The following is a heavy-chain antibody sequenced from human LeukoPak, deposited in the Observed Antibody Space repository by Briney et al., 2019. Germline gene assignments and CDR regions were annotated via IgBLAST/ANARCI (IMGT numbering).Heavy chain of an antibody. CDR3: AKGITASNYDAFNI. Sequence: PGGSLRLSCAASGFTFSSYAMSWVRQAPGKGLDWVSAISASGGSTSYADSVKGRFTISRDNSKNTLYLQMNSLRAEGTAVYYCAKGITASNYDAFNIWGQGTMVTVSS. CDR1: GFTFSSYA. V-gene: IGHV3-23*01. CDR2: ISASGGST. J-gene: IGHJ3*02. D-gene: IGHD1-1*01.